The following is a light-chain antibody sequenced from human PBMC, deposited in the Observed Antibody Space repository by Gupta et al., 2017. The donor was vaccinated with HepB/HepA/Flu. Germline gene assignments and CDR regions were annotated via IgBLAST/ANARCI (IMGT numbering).Light chain of an antibody. CDR1: SADIGTYDS. V-gene: IGLV2-23*02. Sequence: QSPRTQPSSASGPPGPSITVSCTGPSADIGTYDSVSWYQQHPGKAPKLLIYEVNKRPSGVSDRFSGSNSGNTASLTISGLQPEDEADYYCCSYTGSDTFVVFGGGTRLTVL. J-gene: IGLJ2*01. CDR3: CSYTGSDTFVV. CDR2: EVN.